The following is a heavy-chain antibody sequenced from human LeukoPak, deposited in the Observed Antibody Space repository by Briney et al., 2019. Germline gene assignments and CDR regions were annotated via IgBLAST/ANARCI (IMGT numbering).Heavy chain of an antibody. CDR2: ISGSGGST. V-gene: IGHV3-23*01. J-gene: IGHJ3*02. CDR1: GFTFSSYA. CDR3: AKARYRDYGDYAGDAFDI. D-gene: IGHD4-17*01. Sequence: GGSLSLSCAASGFTFSSYAMSWVRQAPGKGLEWVSAISGSGGSTYYADSVKSRCTISRDNSKNTLYLQMNSLRAEDTAVYYCAKARYRDYGDYAGDAFDIWGQGPMVTVSS.